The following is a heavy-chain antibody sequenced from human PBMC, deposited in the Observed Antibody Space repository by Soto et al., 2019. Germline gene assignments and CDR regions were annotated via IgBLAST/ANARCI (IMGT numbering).Heavy chain of an antibody. CDR3: ASCHYNIVVVVAATPTAPGDALDI. Sequence: QVQLQESGPGLVKPSQTLSLTCTVSGGSISSGDYYWSWIRQPPGKGLAWIGSIYSSGSTYYNPCLKSRVTISVDTAMKQFSLKLSSVTAADTAVYYCASCHYNIVVVVAATPTAPGDALDIWGQGTMVTVSS. V-gene: IGHV4-30-4*01. J-gene: IGHJ3*02. CDR1: GGSISSGDYY. CDR2: IYSSGST. D-gene: IGHD2-15*01.